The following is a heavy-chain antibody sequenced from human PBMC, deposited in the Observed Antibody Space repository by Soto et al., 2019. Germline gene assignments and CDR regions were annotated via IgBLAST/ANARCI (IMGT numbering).Heavy chain of an antibody. J-gene: IGHJ4*02. CDR2: ISGGGAST. CDR3: AKGFDFWSGPGDY. V-gene: IGHV3-23*01. D-gene: IGHD3-3*01. Sequence: VGSLRLSYAASGFTFSSYAMNWVRQAPGKGLEWVSAISGGGASTYYADSVKGRFTISRDNSKNTLYLQINNLRADDTALYYCAKGFDFWSGPGDYWGQGTLVTVSS. CDR1: GFTFSSYA.